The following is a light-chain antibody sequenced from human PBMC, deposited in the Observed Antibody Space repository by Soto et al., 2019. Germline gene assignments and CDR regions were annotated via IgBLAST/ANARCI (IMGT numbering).Light chain of an antibody. CDR3: QQFGDSPLT. V-gene: IGKV3-20*01. CDR2: GAS. CDR1: QSVTGSH. Sequence: EIVLTQSPGTLSLSPGERATLFCRASQSVTGSHLAWYQQKPGQAPRLLIYGASNRATAIPDRFSGSGSGTDFTLSISRLEPEDFAVYYCQQFGDSPLTFGGGTKVEIK. J-gene: IGKJ4*01.